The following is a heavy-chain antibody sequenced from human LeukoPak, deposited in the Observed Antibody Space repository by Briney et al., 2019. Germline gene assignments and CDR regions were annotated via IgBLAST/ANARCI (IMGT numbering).Heavy chain of an antibody. J-gene: IGHJ5*02. CDR2: MNPNSDNT. CDR1: GYTFTSYD. V-gene: IGHV1-8*01. CDR3: ARRHPDCSGGSCYWFDP. D-gene: IGHD2-15*01. Sequence: ASVKVSCKASGYTFTSYDINWVRQATGQGLEWMGWMNPNSDNTGYAQNFEGRVTMTRNTSISTAYLELRSLRSGDAAVYYCARRHPDCSGGSCYWFDPWGQGTLVTVSS.